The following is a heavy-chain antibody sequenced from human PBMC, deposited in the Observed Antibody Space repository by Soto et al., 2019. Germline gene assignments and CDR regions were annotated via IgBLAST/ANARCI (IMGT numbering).Heavy chain of an antibody. V-gene: IGHV3-33*01. CDR1: GFTFSSYG. Sequence: GGSLRLSCAASGFTFSSYGMHWVRQAPGKGLEWVAVIWYDGSNKYYADSVKGRFTISRDNSKNTLYLQMNSLRAEDTAVYYCARDLNDSSGYYYGGTTSYGMDVWGQGTTVTVSS. CDR3: ARDLNDSSGYYYGGTTSYGMDV. D-gene: IGHD3-22*01. J-gene: IGHJ6*02. CDR2: IWYDGSNK.